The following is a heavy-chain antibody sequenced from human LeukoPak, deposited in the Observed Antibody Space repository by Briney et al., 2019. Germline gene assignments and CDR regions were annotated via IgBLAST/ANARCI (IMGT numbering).Heavy chain of an antibody. CDR2: IIPIFGTA. Sequence: SVTVSFKASGGTYSSYAISWVRQAPGQGLEWMGGIIPIFGTANYAQKFQGRVTITADESTSTAYMELSSLRSEDTAVYYCARDPAMARGYFDYWGQGTLVTVSS. V-gene: IGHV1-69*13. CDR1: GGTYSSYA. J-gene: IGHJ4*02. D-gene: IGHD5-18*01. CDR3: ARDPAMARGYFDY.